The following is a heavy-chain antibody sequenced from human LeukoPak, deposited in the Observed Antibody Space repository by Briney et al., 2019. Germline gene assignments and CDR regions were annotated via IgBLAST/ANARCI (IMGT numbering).Heavy chain of an antibody. D-gene: IGHD1-26*01. Sequence: KPSETLSLTCAVYGGSFSGYYWSWIRQPPGKGLEWIGEINHSGSTNYNPSLKSRVTISVDTSKNQFSLKLSSVTAADTAVYYCAISGSYYEYFDYWGQGTLVTVSS. CDR2: INHSGST. J-gene: IGHJ4*02. CDR1: GGSFSGYY. V-gene: IGHV4-34*01. CDR3: AISGSYYEYFDY.